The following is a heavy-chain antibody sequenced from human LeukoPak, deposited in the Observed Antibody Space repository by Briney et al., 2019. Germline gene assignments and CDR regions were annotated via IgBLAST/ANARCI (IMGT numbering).Heavy chain of an antibody. CDR3: ARDDFWSGYWRYYYYGMDV. J-gene: IGHJ6*02. CDR1: RFTFSSYA. Sequence: GGSLRLSCAASRFTFSSYAMHWVRQAPGKGLEWVAVISYDGSNKYYADSVKGRFTISRDNSKNTLYLQMNSLRAEDTAVYYCARDDFWSGYWRYYYYGMDVWGQGTTVTVSS. D-gene: IGHD3-3*01. V-gene: IGHV3-30-3*01. CDR2: ISYDGSNK.